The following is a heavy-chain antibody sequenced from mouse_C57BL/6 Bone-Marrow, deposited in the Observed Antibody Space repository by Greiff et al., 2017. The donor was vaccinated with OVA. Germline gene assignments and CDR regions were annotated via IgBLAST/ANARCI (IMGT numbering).Heavy chain of an antibody. CDR1: GYSITSGYY. D-gene: IGHD2-4*01. CDR2: ISYDGSN. Sequence: EVQLQQSGPGLVKPSQSLSLTCSVTGYSITSGYYWNWIRQFPGNKLEWMGYISYDGSNNYNPSLKNRISITRDTSKNQFFLKLNSVTTEDTATYYCARRGLRRSFAYWGQGTLVTVSA. V-gene: IGHV3-6*01. J-gene: IGHJ3*01. CDR3: ARRGLRRSFAY.